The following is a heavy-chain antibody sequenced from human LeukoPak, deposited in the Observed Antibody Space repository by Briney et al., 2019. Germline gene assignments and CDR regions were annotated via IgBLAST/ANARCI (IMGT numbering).Heavy chain of an antibody. CDR1: GFTFSSYS. CDR2: ISSSSSTI. CDR3: ARDRAPPTYCSSTSCWGDAFDI. D-gene: IGHD2-2*01. Sequence: GGSLRLSCAASGFTFSSYSMNWVRQAPGKGLEWVSYISSSSSTIYYADSVKGRFTISRDNAKNSLYLQMNSLRAEDTAVYYCARDRAPPTYCSSTSCWGDAFDIWGQGTMVTVSS. J-gene: IGHJ3*02. V-gene: IGHV3-48*01.